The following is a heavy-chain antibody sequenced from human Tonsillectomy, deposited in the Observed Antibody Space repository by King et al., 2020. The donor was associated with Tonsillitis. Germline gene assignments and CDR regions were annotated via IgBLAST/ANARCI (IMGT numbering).Heavy chain of an antibody. CDR3: AKDRRGTVTTGFDS. V-gene: IGHV3-23*03. Sequence: EVQLVESGGDLVQPGGSLRLSCAASGFIYSSFAMHWVRQPPGKGLEWVSVFYTGSYGTYYADSVKGRFTISRDNSKNTLYLQINNLRAEDTAIYYCAKDRRGTVTTGFDSWGQGTLVTVSS. J-gene: IGHJ4*02. D-gene: IGHD4-17*01. CDR2: FYTGSYGT. CDR1: GFIYSSFA.